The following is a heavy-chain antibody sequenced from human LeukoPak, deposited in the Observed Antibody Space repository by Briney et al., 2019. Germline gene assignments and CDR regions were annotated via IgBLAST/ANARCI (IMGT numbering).Heavy chain of an antibody. V-gene: IGHV1-18*01. Sequence: GASVKVSCKASGYTFTSYGISWVRQAPGQGLEWMGWISAYNGNTNYAQKLQGRVTMTTDTSTSTAYMELRSLRSDDTAVYYCARNVRSALTLYYDILTGYYPFDYWGQGTLVTVSS. CDR2: ISAYNGNT. J-gene: IGHJ4*02. CDR1: GYTFTSYG. CDR3: ARNVRSALTLYYDILTGYYPFDY. D-gene: IGHD3-9*01.